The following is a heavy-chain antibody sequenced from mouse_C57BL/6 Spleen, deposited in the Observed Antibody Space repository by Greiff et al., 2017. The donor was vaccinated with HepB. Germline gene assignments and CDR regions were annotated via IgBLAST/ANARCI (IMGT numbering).Heavy chain of an antibody. CDR3: ARSVYDYDVYAMDY. CDR2: IYPGSGST. Sequence: QVQLQQPGAELVKPGASVKMSCKASGYTFTSYWITWVKQRPGQGLEWIGDIYPGSGSTNYNEKFKSKATLTVDTSSSTAYMQLSSLTSEDSAVYYCARSVYDYDVYAMDYWGQGTSVTVSS. CDR1: GYTFTSYW. V-gene: IGHV1-55*01. J-gene: IGHJ4*01. D-gene: IGHD2-4*01.